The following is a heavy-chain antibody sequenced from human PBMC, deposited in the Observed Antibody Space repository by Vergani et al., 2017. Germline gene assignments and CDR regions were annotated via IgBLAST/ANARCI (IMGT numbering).Heavy chain of an antibody. D-gene: IGHD6-19*01. J-gene: IGHJ5*02. CDR3: ARIPGIAVAGTWFDP. Sequence: QVQLQESGPGLVKPSETLSLTCTVSGGSISSYYWSWIRQPPGKGLEWIGYIYYSGSTNYNPSLKSRVTISVDKSKNQFSLKLSSVTAADTAVYYCARIPGIAVAGTWFDPWGQGTLVTVSS. V-gene: IGHV4-59*12. CDR1: GGSISSYY. CDR2: IYYSGST.